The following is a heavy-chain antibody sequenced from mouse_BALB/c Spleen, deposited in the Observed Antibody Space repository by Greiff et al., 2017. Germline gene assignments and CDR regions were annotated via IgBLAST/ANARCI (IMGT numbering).Heavy chain of an antibody. CDR2: ISSGGGST. V-gene: IGHV5-12-1*01. J-gene: IGHJ4*01. Sequence: EVKLMESGGGLVKPGGSLKLSCAASGFAFSSYDMSWVRQTPEERLEWVAYISSGGGSTYYPDTVKGRFTISRDNAKNTLYLQMSSLKSEDTAMYYCARRYAMDYWGQGTSVTVSS. CDR1: GFAFSSYD. CDR3: ARRYAMDY.